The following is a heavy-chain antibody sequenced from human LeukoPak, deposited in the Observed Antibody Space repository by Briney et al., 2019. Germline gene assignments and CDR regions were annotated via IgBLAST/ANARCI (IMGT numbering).Heavy chain of an antibody. J-gene: IGHJ4*02. D-gene: IGHD5-12*01. V-gene: IGHV4-59*01. CDR3: AREYSGYVPYFDY. Sequence: PSETLSLTCTVSGGPISSYYWSGIRQPPGKGLEWIGYIYYSGSTNYNPSLKSRVTISVDTSKNQFSLKLSSVTAADTAVYYCAREYSGYVPYFDYWGQGTLVTVSS. CDR1: GGPISSYY. CDR2: IYYSGST.